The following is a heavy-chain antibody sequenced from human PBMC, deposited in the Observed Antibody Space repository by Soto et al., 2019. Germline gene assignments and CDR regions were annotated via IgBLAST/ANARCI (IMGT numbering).Heavy chain of an antibody. V-gene: IGHV3-64*01. CDR2: ISSNGVGT. J-gene: IGHJ6*03. CDR3: ARRARPDFYYMDV. Sequence: EVQLAESGGGLAQPGGSLRLSCVASGFTLSGYAMDWVGRAPGKGLEYVSGISSNGVGTYYANSVQGRFTISRDNSKNTVYLQMGSLRPEDMAVYYCARRARPDFYYMDVWGKGTTVTVS. CDR1: GFTLSGYA. D-gene: IGHD6-6*01.